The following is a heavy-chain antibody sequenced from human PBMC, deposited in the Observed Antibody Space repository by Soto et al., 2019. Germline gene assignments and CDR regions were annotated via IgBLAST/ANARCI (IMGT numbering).Heavy chain of an antibody. J-gene: IGHJ4*02. CDR1: GYTFTDYY. Sequence: QVQLVQSGAEVKKSGASVKVSCKASGYTFTDYYMHWVRQAPGQGLEWMGWINPNSGGTNYAQKFQGWVTMTRDTSINTAYRELSRLRSDDTAVYYCARLRWSDSSSWYSIGYFDYWGQGTLVTVSS. CDR3: ARLRWSDSSSWYSIGYFDY. CDR2: INPNSGGT. D-gene: IGHD6-13*01. V-gene: IGHV1-2*04.